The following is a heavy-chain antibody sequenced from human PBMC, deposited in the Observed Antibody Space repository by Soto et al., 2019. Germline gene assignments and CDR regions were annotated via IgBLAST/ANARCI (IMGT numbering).Heavy chain of an antibody. CDR3: ARDQTNDGMDV. J-gene: IGHJ6*04. CDR2: MNPNSGNT. V-gene: IGHV1-8*01. Sequence: QVQLVQSGAEVKKPGASVKVSCKASGYTFTSYDINCVRQATGQGLEWMGWMNPNSGNTVYAQKFQGRVTMTRYTSISTAYMELSSLRFQDTAGYYCARDQTNDGMDVWGKETTVTVSS. CDR1: GYTFTSYD.